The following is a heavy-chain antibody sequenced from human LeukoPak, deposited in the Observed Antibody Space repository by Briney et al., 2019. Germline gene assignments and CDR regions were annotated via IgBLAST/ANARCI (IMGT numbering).Heavy chain of an antibody. CDR3: AKDGSSSSPFDY. V-gene: IGHV3-30*18. CDR2: ISYDGSNQ. J-gene: IGHJ4*02. CDR1: GFTFSNFG. D-gene: IGHD6-13*01. Sequence: GGSLRLSCAASGFTFSNFGIHWVRQAPGKGLEGVALISYDGSNQYYADSVKGRFTISRDNSKNSLYLQMNSLRTEDTALYYCAKDGSSSSPFDYWGQGTLVTVSS.